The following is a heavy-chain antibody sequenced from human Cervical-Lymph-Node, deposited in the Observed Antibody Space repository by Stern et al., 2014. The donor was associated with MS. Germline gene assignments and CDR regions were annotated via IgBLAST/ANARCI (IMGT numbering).Heavy chain of an antibody. CDR2: FTPSGGKT. D-gene: IGHD1-1*01. V-gene: IGHV1-46*01. CDR3: ARVLSLATSDS. Sequence: QVQLVQSGAEIRKPGASVKISCEASGYTFTTYYMHWVRQAPGQGLEWVAFFTPSGGKTTYAQRFQGRVTVTGDTSTSTVYMELTGLRSEDTAVYYCARVLSLATSDSWGQGTLVIVSS. CDR1: GYTFTTYY. J-gene: IGHJ4*02.